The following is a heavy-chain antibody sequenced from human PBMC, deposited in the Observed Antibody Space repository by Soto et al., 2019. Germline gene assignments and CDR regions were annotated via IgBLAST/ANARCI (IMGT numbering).Heavy chain of an antibody. J-gene: IGHJ6*02. D-gene: IGHD2-2*01. CDR2: ISSGSSSI. CDR3: TFFRSSTAQHTSYRSRHV. Sequence: KGLEWVSYISSGSSSIYYADSVKGRFTTSRDDAKNSLYLQMNSLRDEDTAVYYFTFFRSSTAQHTSYRSRHVWG. V-gene: IGHV3-48*02.